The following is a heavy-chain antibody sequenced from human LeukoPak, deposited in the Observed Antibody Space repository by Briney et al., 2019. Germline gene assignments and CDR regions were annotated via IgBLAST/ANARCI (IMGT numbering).Heavy chain of an antibody. D-gene: IGHD6-19*01. J-gene: IGHJ5*02. Sequence: ASVKVSCKASGYTFTSYDINWVRQATGQGLEWMGWMNANSGNTGYAQKFQGRVTMTRNTSISTAYMELSSLRSEDTAVYYRARAITNPSIAVAGTSKKLNWIDPWGQGTLVTVSS. CDR1: GYTFTSYD. V-gene: IGHV1-8*01. CDR3: ARAITNPSIAVAGTSKKLNWIDP. CDR2: MNANSGNT.